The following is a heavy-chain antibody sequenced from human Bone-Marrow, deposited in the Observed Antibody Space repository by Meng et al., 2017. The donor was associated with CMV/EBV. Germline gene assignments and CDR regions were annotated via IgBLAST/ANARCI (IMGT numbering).Heavy chain of an antibody. D-gene: IGHD2-2*01. CDR2: IIPILGIA. CDR3: ARDVVPAATLPGGAFDI. V-gene: IGHV1-69*10. J-gene: IGHJ3*02. CDR1: GGTFSSYA. Sequence: SVKVSCKASGGTFSSYAISWVRQAPGQGLEWMGGIIPILGIANYAQKFQGRVTITADKSTSTAYMELSSLRSEDTAVYYCARDVVPAATLPGGAFDIWGPGTMVTVSS.